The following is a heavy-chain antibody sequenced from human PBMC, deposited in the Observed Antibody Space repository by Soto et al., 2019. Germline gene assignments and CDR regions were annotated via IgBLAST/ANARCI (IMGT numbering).Heavy chain of an antibody. CDR2: ISSSSSTI. V-gene: IGHV3-48*02. CDR1: GFTFSSYS. CDR3: ATKENDFWSGYYPNWAFDI. Sequence: EVQLVESGGGLVQPGGSLRLSCAASGFTFSSYSMNWVRQAPGKGLERVAYISSSSSTIYYADSVKGRFTISRDNAKNSLYLQMNSLRDEYTAVYYCATKENDFWSGYYPNWAFDIWGQATMVTDSS. J-gene: IGHJ3*02. D-gene: IGHD3-3*01.